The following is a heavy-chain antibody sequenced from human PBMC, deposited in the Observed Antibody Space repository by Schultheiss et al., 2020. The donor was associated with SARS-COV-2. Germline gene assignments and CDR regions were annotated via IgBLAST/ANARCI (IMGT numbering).Heavy chain of an antibody. Sequence: GGSLRLSCKGSGYSFVTYWIGWVRQLPGKGLEWMGIIYPGDSDTRYSPSFQGQVTISADKSISTAYLQWSSLKASDTAMYYCARHGKRASSSWYVWFDPWGQGTLVTVSS. D-gene: IGHD6-13*01. CDR3: ARHGKRASSSWYVWFDP. CDR1: GYSFVTYW. V-gene: IGHV5-51*01. CDR2: IYPGDSDT. J-gene: IGHJ5*02.